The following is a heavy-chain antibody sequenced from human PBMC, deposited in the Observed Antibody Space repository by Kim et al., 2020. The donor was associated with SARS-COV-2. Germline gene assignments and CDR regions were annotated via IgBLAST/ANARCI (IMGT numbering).Heavy chain of an antibody. CDR3: ARGRRGIAARPGAFDI. D-gene: IGHD6-6*01. J-gene: IGHJ3*02. Sequence: SLRSRVTISVDTSKNQFSLKLSSVTAADTAVYYCARGRRGIAARPGAFDIWGQGTMVTVSS. V-gene: IGHV4-34*01.